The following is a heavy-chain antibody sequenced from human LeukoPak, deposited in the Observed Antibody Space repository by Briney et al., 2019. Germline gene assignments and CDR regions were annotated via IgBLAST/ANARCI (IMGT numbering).Heavy chain of an antibody. V-gene: IGHV3-43*01. J-gene: IGHJ4*01. CDR3: AKERNTIYFDY. CDR1: EFTFDAYT. Sequence: GGSLRLSCVASEFTFDAYTMHWVRQAPGEGLEWVSLINRDGRITYYADSVKGRFTVSRDNGKNSLYLQMYSLRSEDTALYYCAKERNTIYFDYWGLGTLVTVSS. CDR2: INRDGRIT. D-gene: IGHD3-3*01.